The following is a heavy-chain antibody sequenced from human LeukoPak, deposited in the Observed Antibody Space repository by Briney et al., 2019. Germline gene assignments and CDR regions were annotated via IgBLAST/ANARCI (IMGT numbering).Heavy chain of an antibody. CDR2: IIPIFGTA. CDR1: GGTFSSYA. Sequence: SVKVSCKASGGTFSSYAISWVRQSPGQGLEWMRGIIPIFGTANYAQKFQGRVTITTDESTSTAYMELSSLRSEDTAVYYCARSSIVVVTDAFDIWGQGTMVTVSS. V-gene: IGHV1-69*05. CDR3: ARSSIVVVTDAFDI. J-gene: IGHJ3*02. D-gene: IGHD3-22*01.